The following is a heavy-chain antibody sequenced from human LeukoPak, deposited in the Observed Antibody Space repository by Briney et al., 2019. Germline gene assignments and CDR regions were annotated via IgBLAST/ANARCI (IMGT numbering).Heavy chain of an antibody. D-gene: IGHD1-26*01. V-gene: IGHV3-23*01. CDR3: AKRYLGASGSYNFDY. Sequence: QAGGSLRLSCAASGITNNSHSMTWVRQAPGKGLEWVSATPGSGGSTYYADSVKGRFTISRDNSKNTLYLQMNSLRAEDTAVYYCAKRYLGASGSYNFDYWGQGTLVTVSS. J-gene: IGHJ4*02. CDR2: TPGSGGST. CDR1: GITNNSHS.